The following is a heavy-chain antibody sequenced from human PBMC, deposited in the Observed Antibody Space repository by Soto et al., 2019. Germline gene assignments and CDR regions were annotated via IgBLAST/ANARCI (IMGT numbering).Heavy chain of an antibody. CDR2: MNPNSGNT. CDR1: GYTFTSYD. V-gene: IGHV1-8*01. CDR3: ERGGGWLQPYNWFDP. Sequence: ASVKVSCKASGYTFTSYDINWVRQATGQGLEWMGWMNPNSGNTGYAQKFQGRVTMTRNTSISTAYMELSSLRSEDTAVYYCERGGGWLQPYNWFDPWGQGTLVTVSS. J-gene: IGHJ5*02. D-gene: IGHD5-12*01.